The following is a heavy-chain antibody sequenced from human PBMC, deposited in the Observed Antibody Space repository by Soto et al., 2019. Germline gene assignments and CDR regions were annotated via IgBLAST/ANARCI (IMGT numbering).Heavy chain of an antibody. Sequence: SETLSLTCTVSGGSISSSSYYWGWIRQPPGKGLEWIGEINHSGSTNYNPSLKSRVTISVDTSKNQFSLKLSSVTAADTAVYYCAREGKYCCPVYYYYMDVWGKGTTVTVSS. D-gene: IGHD2-8*02. CDR2: INHSGST. CDR1: GGSISSSSYY. CDR3: AREGKYCCPVYYYYMDV. V-gene: IGHV4-39*07. J-gene: IGHJ6*03.